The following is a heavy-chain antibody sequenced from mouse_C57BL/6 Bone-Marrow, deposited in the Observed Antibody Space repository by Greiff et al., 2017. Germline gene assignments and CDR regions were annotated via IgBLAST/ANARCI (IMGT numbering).Heavy chain of an antibody. J-gene: IGHJ3*01. Sequence: EVMLVESGGGLVKPGGSLKLSCAASGFTFSDYGMHWVRQAPEKGLEWVAYISSGSSTIYYADTVKGRFTISRDNANNTLFLQMTSLRSEDTAMYYCARPHFCSNSWFAYWGQGTLVTVSA. V-gene: IGHV5-17*01. D-gene: IGHD2-5*01. CDR3: ARPHFCSNSWFAY. CDR2: ISSGSSTI. CDR1: GFTFSDYG.